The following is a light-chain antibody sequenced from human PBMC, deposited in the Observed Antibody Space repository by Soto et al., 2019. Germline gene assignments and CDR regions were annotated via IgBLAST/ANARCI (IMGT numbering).Light chain of an antibody. CDR3: QQTFTFPIT. J-gene: IGKJ3*01. CDR1: QSITAY. CDR2: AAS. Sequence: DIQMTQSPSSLSASVGDRVTISCRASQSITAYLNWYQQKPGTAPKLLIYAASNLQSGVPSRFSGTGSGTDFTLTMSGLQPEDFASYHCQQTFTFPITFGPGPRVDIK. V-gene: IGKV1-39*01.